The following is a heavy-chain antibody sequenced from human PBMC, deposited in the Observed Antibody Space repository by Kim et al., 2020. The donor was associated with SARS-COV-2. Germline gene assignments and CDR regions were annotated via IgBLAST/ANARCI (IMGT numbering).Heavy chain of an antibody. J-gene: IGHJ4*02. CDR2: IYHDGTT. Sequence: SETLSHTCTVSGYSISSGYYWGWIRQPPGKGLEWIGSIYHDGTTYYNLSLKTPVTISVDTSKNQFSLKLTSVTAGDTAVYYCARGGALDYWGQGTLVTVS. CDR3: ARGGALDY. D-gene: IGHD1-26*01. V-gene: IGHV4-38-2*02. CDR1: GYSISSGYY.